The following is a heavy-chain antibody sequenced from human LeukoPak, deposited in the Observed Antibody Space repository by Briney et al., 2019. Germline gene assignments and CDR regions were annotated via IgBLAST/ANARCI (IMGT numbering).Heavy chain of an antibody. V-gene: IGHV1-69*13. Sequence: ASVKVSCKASGGTFSSYAISWVRQAPGQGLGWMGGIIPIFGTANYAQKFQGRVTITADESTSTAYMELSSLRSEDTAVYYCATAPAYGDDAFDIWGQGTMVTVSS. CDR3: ATAPAYGDDAFDI. CDR1: GGTFSSYA. D-gene: IGHD2-2*01. J-gene: IGHJ3*02. CDR2: IIPIFGTA.